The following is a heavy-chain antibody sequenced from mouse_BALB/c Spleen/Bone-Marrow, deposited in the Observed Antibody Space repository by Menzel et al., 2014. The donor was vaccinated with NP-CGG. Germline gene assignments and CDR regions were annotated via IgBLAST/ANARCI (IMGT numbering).Heavy chain of an antibody. V-gene: IGHV1S135*01. Sequence: QLQQSGPELVKPGASVKVSCKASGYAFTSYNMYWVRQSHGKSLEWIGYIDPYNGGTSYNQKFKGKATLTVDKSSSTPYINQNRHTSEDSAFYYCKRENSGSPPSYGGQGT. CDR1: GYAFTSYN. CDR3: KRENSGSPPSY. CDR2: IDPYNGGT. D-gene: IGHD1-1*01. J-gene: IGHJ3*01.